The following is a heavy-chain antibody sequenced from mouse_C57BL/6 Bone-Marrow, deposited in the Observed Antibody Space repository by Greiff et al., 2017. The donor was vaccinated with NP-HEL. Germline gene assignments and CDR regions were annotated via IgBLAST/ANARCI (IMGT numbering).Heavy chain of an antibody. V-gene: IGHV10-1*01. D-gene: IGHD2-4*01. J-gene: IGHJ4*01. CDR3: VRHEDYGYAMDY. CDR2: IRSKSNNYAT. Sequence: EVQRVESGGGLVQPKGSLKLSCAASGFSFNTYAMNWVRQAPGKGLEWVARIRSKSNNYATYYADSVKDRFTISRDDSESMLYLQMNNLKTEDTAMYYCVRHEDYGYAMDYWGQGTSVTVSS. CDR1: GFSFNTYA.